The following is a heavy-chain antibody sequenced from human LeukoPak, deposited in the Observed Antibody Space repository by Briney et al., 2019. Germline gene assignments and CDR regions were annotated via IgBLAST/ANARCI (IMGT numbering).Heavy chain of an antibody. CDR2: IYIDGNT. Sequence: PGGSLRLSSAASGFTVSRNYMSWVRQAPGKWLEWVSVIYIDGNTYYADSVRGRFTISRDNSKNTVYLQMNSLRAEDTAVYYCARGDGYNFFDSWGQGTLVTVSS. CDR3: ARGDGYNFFDS. D-gene: IGHD5-24*01. CDR1: GFTVSRNY. V-gene: IGHV3-66*01. J-gene: IGHJ4*02.